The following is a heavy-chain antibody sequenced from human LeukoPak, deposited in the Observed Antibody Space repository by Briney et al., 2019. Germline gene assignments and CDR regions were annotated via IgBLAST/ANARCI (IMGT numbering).Heavy chain of an antibody. CDR3: ARDRGDYVANWFDP. CDR1: GYTFTSYG. Sequence: GASVKVSCKASGYTFTSYGISWVRQAPGQGLEWMGWISAYNGNTNYAQKLQGRVTMTTDTSTSTAYMELRSLRSDDTAVYYCARDRGDYVANWFDPWGQGTLVTVSS. J-gene: IGHJ5*02. D-gene: IGHD4-17*01. CDR2: ISAYNGNT. V-gene: IGHV1-18*01.